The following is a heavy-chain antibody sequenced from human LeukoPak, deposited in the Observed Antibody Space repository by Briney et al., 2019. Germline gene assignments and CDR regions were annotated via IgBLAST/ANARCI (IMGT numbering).Heavy chain of an antibody. J-gene: IGHJ3*02. D-gene: IGHD2-15*01. CDR3: ARGRYCSADICTGGDSFDI. V-gene: IGHV4-31*03. CDR1: GASISSGTYF. CDR2: IHYSGST. Sequence: SQTLSLTCTVSGASISSGTYFWSWIRQHPGKGLEWIGYIHYSGSTYNNPSLKSRVTISVDTSKNQFSLKLSSVTAADTAVYYCARGRYCSADICTGGDSFDIWGQGTMVSVSP.